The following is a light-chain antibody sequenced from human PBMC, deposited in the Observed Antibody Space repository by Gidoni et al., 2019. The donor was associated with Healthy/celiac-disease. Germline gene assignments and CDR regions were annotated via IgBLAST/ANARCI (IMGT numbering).Light chain of an antibody. CDR2: DAS. V-gene: IGKV3-11*01. CDR3: QQRSNWPPTVT. CDR1: QSVSSY. Sequence: EIVLTQSPATLSLSPGERATLSCRASQSVSSYLAWYQQKPGQAPRLLIYDASNRATGIPARFSGSGSGTYFTLTISSLEPEDFAVYYCQQRSNWPPTVTFGPGTKVDIK. J-gene: IGKJ3*01.